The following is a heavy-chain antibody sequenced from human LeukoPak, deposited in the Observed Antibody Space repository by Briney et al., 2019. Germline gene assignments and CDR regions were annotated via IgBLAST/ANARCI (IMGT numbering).Heavy chain of an antibody. CDR2: INHSGST. V-gene: IGHV4-34*01. CDR3: ARRSRGGGSGSYYNVVDY. J-gene: IGHJ4*02. CDR1: GGSFSVYY. D-gene: IGHD3-10*01. Sequence: KPSETLSLTCAVYGGSFSVYYWSWIRQPPGKGLEWIGEINHSGSTNYNPSLKSRFTISVDTSKNQFSLKLSSVTAADTAVYYCARRSRGGGSGSYYNVVDYWGQGTLVTVSS.